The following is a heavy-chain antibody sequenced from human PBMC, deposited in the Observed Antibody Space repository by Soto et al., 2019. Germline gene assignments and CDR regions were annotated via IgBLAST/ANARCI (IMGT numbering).Heavy chain of an antibody. Sequence: SETLSLTCTVSGGSISSGGYYWSWIRQHPGKGLEWIGYIYYSGSTYYNPSLKSRVTISVDTSKNQFSLKLSSVTAADTAVYYCARERGESLPYNWFDPWGQRSSVTVSS. CDR3: ARERGESLPYNWFDP. D-gene: IGHD3-10*01. CDR1: GGSISSGGYY. J-gene: IGHJ5*02. V-gene: IGHV4-31*03. CDR2: IYYSGST.